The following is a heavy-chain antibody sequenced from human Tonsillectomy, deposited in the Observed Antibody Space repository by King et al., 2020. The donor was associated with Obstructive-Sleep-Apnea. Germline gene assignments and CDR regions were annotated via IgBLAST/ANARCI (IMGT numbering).Heavy chain of an antibody. CDR2: IYSSGNT. CDR3: ARDPPHPYYSDTSGSNY. V-gene: IGHV4-39*07. CDR1: GGSISSSNYY. J-gene: IGHJ4*02. D-gene: IGHD3-22*01. Sequence: LQLQELGPGLVKPSETLSLTCTVSGGSISSSNYYWGWIRQPPGKGLEWIGSIYSSGNTYYNPSLKSRFTLSVDTTKNQFYLKLTSVTAADTAVYYCARDPPHPYYSDTSGSNYWGQGTLVTVSS.